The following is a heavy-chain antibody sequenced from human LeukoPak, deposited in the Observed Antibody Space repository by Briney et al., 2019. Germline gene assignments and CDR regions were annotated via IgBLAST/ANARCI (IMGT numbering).Heavy chain of an antibody. CDR1: GGSFSGYY. CDR2: IYYSGTT. J-gene: IGHJ4*02. D-gene: IGHD3-22*01. V-gene: IGHV4-39*01. Sequence: PSETLSLTCAVYGGSFSGYYWGWIRQPPGKGLEWIGSIYYSGTTYYNPSLKSRVTISVDTSKSQFSLKLSSVTAADTAIYYCARLITTPIRYYFDYWGQGTLVTVSS. CDR3: ARLITTPIRYYFDY.